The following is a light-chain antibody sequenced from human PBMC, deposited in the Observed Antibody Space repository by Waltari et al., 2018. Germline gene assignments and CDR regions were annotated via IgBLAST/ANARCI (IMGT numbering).Light chain of an antibody. V-gene: IGKV1-5*03. CDR1: QSVSDW. CDR2: KVS. CDR3: QHCFNYPYT. Sequence: EIQMTQSPSTLSASVGDRVTIACRASQSVSDWLVWYQQKPGEAPKVLIYKVSSLENGVPPRFSGSGFGTEFNLTITSLQPDDFATYYCQHCFNYPYTFGQGTKLE. J-gene: IGKJ2*01.